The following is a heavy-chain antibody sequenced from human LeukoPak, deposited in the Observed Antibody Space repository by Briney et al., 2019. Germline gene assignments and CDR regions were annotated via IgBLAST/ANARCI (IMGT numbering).Heavy chain of an antibody. CDR3: ARESTTATSFDY. V-gene: IGHV4-31*03. J-gene: IGHJ4*02. Sequence: SETLSLTCTVSGGSISSGGYYWSWIRQHPRKGLGWIGYIDYSVSTNYNPSHRSRVTTSVDTSKNQFSLKLNPVTAADTAVYYCARESTTATSFDYWGQGTLVTVSS. CDR1: GGSISSGGYY. CDR2: IDYSVST. D-gene: IGHD1-26*01.